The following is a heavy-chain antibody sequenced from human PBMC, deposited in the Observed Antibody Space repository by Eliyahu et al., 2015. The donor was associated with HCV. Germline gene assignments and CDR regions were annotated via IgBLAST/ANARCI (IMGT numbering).Heavy chain of an antibody. J-gene: IGHJ4*02. V-gene: IGHV4-39*01. Sequence: QLQLQESGPGLVKPSETLSLTCTVSGGSISSSSYYWGWIRQPPGKGLEWIGSIYYSGGTYYNPSLKSRVTISVDTSKNQFSLKLSSVTATDTAVYYCARVSDCSSTSCPGLDDTRNDYWDQGTLVTVSS. CDR2: IYYSGGT. CDR3: ARVSDCSSTSCPGLDDTRNDY. CDR1: GGSISSSSYY. D-gene: IGHD2-2*01.